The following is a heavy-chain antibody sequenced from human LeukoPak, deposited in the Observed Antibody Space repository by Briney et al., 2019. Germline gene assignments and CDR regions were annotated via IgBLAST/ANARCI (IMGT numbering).Heavy chain of an antibody. CDR3: AKDLGAIGSSYYDD. CDR2: ISGSGGST. D-gene: IGHD6-13*01. J-gene: IGHJ4*02. Sequence: PGGSLRLSCAASGFTFSTYAMSWVRQAPGKGLEWVSGISGSGGSTHYADSVKGRFTISRDNSKNTLYLQTNSLRAEDTAVYYCAKDLGAIGSSYYDDWGQGTLVTVSS. CDR1: GFTFSTYA. V-gene: IGHV3-23*01.